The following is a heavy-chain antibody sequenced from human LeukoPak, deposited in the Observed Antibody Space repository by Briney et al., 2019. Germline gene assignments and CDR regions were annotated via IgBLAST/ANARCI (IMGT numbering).Heavy chain of an antibody. V-gene: IGHV3-13*04. CDR1: GFTFSSHD. J-gene: IGHJ4*02. CDR2: IGTAGAT. CDR3: ARARGYSYGPYGY. D-gene: IGHD5-18*01. Sequence: PGGSLRLSCAASGFTFSSHDMHWVRQATGKGLEWVSGIGTAGATYYPGSVEGRFTISRENAKNSLYLQMNSLRAGDTAVYYCARARGYSYGPYGYWGQGTLVTVSS.